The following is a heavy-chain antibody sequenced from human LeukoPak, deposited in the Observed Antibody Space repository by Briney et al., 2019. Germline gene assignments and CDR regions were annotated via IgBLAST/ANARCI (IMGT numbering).Heavy chain of an antibody. CDR3: ARDSPRDNIVYYYYMDV. CDR2: IYPSGTT. Sequence: PSETLSLTCTVSGASIRSSYWSWIRQSAGKGLEWIWRIYPSGTTNYNPSLRSRVTISVDKSKNQFSLNLTSVTAADTAIYYCARDSPRDNIVYYYYMDVWGKGTTVTVSS. CDR1: GASIRSSY. V-gene: IGHV4-4*07. J-gene: IGHJ6*03. D-gene: IGHD3-16*02.